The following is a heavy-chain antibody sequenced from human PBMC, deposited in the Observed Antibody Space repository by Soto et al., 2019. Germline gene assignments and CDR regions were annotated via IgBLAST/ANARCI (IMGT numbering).Heavy chain of an antibody. V-gene: IGHV4-59*01. D-gene: IGHD3-16*01. CDR3: ARWGPRWFGP. Sequence: PSETLSLTCTVSRGSIRSYYWSWIRQPPGKGLEWIGYIYNSGSSNYRPSLKSRVTISIDTSKNQFSLKLTSVTAADTAVYYCARWGPRWFGPWGQGILVTVSS. J-gene: IGHJ5*02. CDR1: RGSIRSYY. CDR2: IYNSGSS.